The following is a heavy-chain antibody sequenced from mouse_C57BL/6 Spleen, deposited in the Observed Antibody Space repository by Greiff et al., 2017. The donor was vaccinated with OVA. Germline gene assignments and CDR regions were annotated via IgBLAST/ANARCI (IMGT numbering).Heavy chain of an antibody. D-gene: IGHD1-1*01. CDR1: GYTFTSYW. V-gene: IGHV1-50*01. J-gene: IGHJ2*01. CDR2: IDPSDSYP. Sequence: QVQLQQPGAELVKPGASVKLSCKASGYTFTSYWMQWVKQRPGQGLEWIGAIDPSDSYPNYNQKFKGKATLTVDTSSSTAYMQLSSLTSEDSAVYYCTRRENYYGRIDYWGQGTTLTGSS. CDR3: TRRENYYGRIDY.